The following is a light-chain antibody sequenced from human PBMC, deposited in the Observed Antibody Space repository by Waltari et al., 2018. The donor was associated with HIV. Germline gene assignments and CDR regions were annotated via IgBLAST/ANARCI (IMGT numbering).Light chain of an antibody. CDR2: SNI. V-gene: IGLV1-44*01. Sequence: QSVLTQPPSASGTPGQRVTISCSGGSSNIGTNTVNWYQQLPGTAPKLLIYSNIQRPSGGPDRFSGSKSGTSASLAVSGLQSEDEADYYCAAWDDSLNGPVFGGGTKLTVL. CDR3: AAWDDSLNGPV. CDR1: SSNIGTNT. J-gene: IGLJ3*02.